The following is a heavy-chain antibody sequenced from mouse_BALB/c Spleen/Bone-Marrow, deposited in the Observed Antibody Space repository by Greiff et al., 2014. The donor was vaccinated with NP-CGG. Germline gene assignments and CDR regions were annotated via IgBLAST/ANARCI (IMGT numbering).Heavy chain of an antibody. V-gene: IGHV1-55*01. CDR2: IYPGSDST. D-gene: IGHD4-1*01. Sequence: VQGVESGAELVKPGTSVKMSCKASGYTFTSYWMHWVKQRPGQGLEWIGDIYPGSDSTNYNEKFKSKTTLTVDTSSSTAYMQLSSLTSEDPAVYYCAREKDWVFDYWGQGTTLTVSS. CDR1: GYTFTSYW. CDR3: AREKDWVFDY. J-gene: IGHJ2*01.